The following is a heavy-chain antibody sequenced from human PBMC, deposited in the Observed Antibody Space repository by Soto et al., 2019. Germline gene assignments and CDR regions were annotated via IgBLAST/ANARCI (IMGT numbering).Heavy chain of an antibody. V-gene: IGHV4-31*03. CDR1: GGSISSGGYY. CDR2: IYYSGST. Sequence: SETLSLTCTVSGGSISSGGYYWSWIRQHPGKGLEWIGYIYYSGSTYYNPSLKSRVTISVDTSKNQFSLKLSSVTAADTAVYYSARDQQQLCYYYGMDVWGQGTTVTVSS. J-gene: IGHJ6*02. CDR3: ARDQQQLCYYYGMDV. D-gene: IGHD6-13*01.